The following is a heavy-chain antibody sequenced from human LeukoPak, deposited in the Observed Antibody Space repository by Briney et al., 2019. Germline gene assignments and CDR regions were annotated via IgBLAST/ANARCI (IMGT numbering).Heavy chain of an antibody. CDR2: ISYSGST. J-gene: IGHJ4*02. CDR1: GGSINSYY. Sequence: SETLSLTCTVSGGSINSYYWSWVRQTPGKGLEWIGYISYSGSTNYNPSLKSRVTISLGTSKNQFFLKLNSVTAADTALYYCARGNADWGQGTLVTVSS. CDR3: ARGNAD. V-gene: IGHV4-59*01.